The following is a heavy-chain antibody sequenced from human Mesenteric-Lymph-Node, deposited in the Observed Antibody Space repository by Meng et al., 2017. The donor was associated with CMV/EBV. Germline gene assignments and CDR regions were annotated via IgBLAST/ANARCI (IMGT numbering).Heavy chain of an antibody. CDR1: GFNFNNYA. D-gene: IGHD2-15*01. Sequence: GESLKISCAASGFNFNNYAMSWVRQAPGRGLEWVSTYSGGLDTTYYADSVRGRFTISRDNSKNTVSLQMNSLRAEDTATYYCAKAVLATCRGAFSYHFDYWGQGTLVTVSS. J-gene: IGHJ4*02. V-gene: IGHV3-23*01. CDR3: AKAVLATCRGAFSYHFDY. CDR2: YSGGLDTT.